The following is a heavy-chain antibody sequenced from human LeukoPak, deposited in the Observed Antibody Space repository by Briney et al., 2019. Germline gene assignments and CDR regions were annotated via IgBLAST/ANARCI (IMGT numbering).Heavy chain of an antibody. Sequence: GGSLRLSCAASGFTFDDYAMHWGRQAPGKGLEWVSGISWNSGSIGYADSVKGRFTISRDNAKNSLYLQMNSLRAEDTALYYCAKGSYDSSGYYPLFDYWGQGTLVTVSS. D-gene: IGHD3-22*01. V-gene: IGHV3-9*01. CDR1: GFTFDDYA. J-gene: IGHJ4*02. CDR2: ISWNSGSI. CDR3: AKGSYDSSGYYPLFDY.